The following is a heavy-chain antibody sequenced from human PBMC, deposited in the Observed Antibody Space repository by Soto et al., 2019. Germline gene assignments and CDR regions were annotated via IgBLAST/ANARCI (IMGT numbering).Heavy chain of an antibody. Sequence: GESLKISCTGSGNTFGGRWLAWVRQRPGKGLEWMGIVSPYDSDTRYSPSFQGQVTFSADTSVGTAYLHWSSLSAADSAIYYCATYDVDGNYFDFWGQGTLVTVSS. CDR3: ATYDVDGNYFDF. CDR1: GNTFGGRW. V-gene: IGHV5-51*01. D-gene: IGHD3-16*01. J-gene: IGHJ4*02. CDR2: VSPYDSDT.